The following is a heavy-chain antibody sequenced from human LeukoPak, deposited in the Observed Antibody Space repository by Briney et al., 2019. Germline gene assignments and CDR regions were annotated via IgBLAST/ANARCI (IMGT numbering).Heavy chain of an antibody. J-gene: IGHJ2*01. CDR1: GLSLSSNN. Sequence: GSLRLSCAASGLSLSSNNMHWVRQPPGGGPEWLSYISAGSDTVFSADSVRGRFSISRDNTRELLFLQMNSLRVDDTAVYYCTRDLGLRRMIWGRGTLVIVSS. CDR3: TRDLGLRRMI. V-gene: IGHV3-48*04. CDR2: ISAGSDTV.